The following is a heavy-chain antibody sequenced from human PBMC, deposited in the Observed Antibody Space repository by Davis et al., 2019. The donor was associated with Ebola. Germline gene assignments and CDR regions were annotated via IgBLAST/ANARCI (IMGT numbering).Heavy chain of an antibody. J-gene: IGHJ4*02. CDR1: GSRFNSNW. CDR2: IYAGDSDT. Sequence: GESLKISCRISGSRFNSNWIGWVRQVPGKGLEWMGIIYAGDSDTRYSPSFQGQVTISADKSITTAYLQWSSLKASDTAAYYCARHSGYRSFDYWGQGTLVTVSS. V-gene: IGHV5-51*01. D-gene: IGHD3-22*01. CDR3: ARHSGYRSFDY.